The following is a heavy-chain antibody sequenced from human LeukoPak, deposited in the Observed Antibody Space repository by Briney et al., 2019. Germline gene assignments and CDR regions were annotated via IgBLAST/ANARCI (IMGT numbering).Heavy chain of an antibody. CDR1: GFTFSSYG. Sequence: GGSLRLSCAASGFTFSSYGMHWVRQAPGKGLEWVAFIRYDGSNKYYADSVKGRFTISRDNSKNTLYLQMNSLRAEDTAVYYCAKASXXXSGWXXYFDYWGQGTLVTVSS. V-gene: IGHV3-30*02. J-gene: IGHJ4*02. CDR3: AKASXXXSGWXXYFDY. D-gene: IGHD6-19*01. CDR2: IRYDGSNK.